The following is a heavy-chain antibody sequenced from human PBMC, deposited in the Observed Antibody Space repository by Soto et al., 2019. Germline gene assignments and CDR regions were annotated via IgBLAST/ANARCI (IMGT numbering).Heavy chain of an antibody. CDR3: ARRQISPPTRGAASARGGMDV. CDR2: IWNDGNGY. CDR1: GFTFNTDC. D-gene: IGHD6-13*01. Sequence: GGSQTLFFAPSGFTFNTDCMLLLRQAPGKGREWVAVIWNDGNGYYYANSVKGRFTISRDNSKNTLYLQMSSLTAEDTAVYYCARRQISPPTRGAASARGGMDVWGQGTTVTVSS. J-gene: IGHJ6*02. V-gene: IGHV3-33*01.